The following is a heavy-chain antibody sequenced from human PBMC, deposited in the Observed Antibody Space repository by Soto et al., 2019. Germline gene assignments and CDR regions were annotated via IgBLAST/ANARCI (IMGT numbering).Heavy chain of an antibody. D-gene: IGHD3-3*01. V-gene: IGHV4-59*01. CDR3: ARLNSGFWSGSVVDY. CDR1: GGSISSYY. CDR2: IYYSGST. Sequence: PSETLSLTCTVSGGSISSYYWSWIRQPPGKGLEWIGYIYYSGSTNYNPSLKSRVTISVDTSKNQFSLKLSSVTAADTAVYYCARLNSGFWSGSVVDYWGQGTLVTVSS. J-gene: IGHJ4*02.